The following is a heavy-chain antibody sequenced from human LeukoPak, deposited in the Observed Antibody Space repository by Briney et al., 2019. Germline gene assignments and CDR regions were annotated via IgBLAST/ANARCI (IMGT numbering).Heavy chain of an antibody. CDR2: ISYDGSNK. CDR1: GFTFSSYA. J-gene: IGHJ4*02. CDR3: SGSSGWYSYFDY. V-gene: IGHV3-30*01. D-gene: IGHD6-19*01. Sequence: GSLRLSCAASGFTFSSYAMPWVRQAPGKGLEWLAVISYDGSNKYYADSVKGRFTISRDNSKNTLYLQMNSLRPEDTAVYYCSGSSGWYSYFDYWGQGTLVTVSS.